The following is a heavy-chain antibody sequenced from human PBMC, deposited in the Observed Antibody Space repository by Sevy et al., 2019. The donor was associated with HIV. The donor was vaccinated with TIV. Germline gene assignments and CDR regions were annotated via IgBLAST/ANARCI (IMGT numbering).Heavy chain of an antibody. D-gene: IGHD5-12*01. CDR1: GFTFSIYS. CDR3: ARVANRQVATALDY. J-gene: IGHJ4*02. Sequence: GGSLRLSCAASGFTFSIYSMNWVRQAPGKGLEWVSSISSSSSYIYYADSVKGRFTISRDNAQNSLYLQMNSLRAEDTAVYYCARVANRQVATALDYWGQRTLVTVSS. V-gene: IGHV3-21*01. CDR2: ISSSSSYI.